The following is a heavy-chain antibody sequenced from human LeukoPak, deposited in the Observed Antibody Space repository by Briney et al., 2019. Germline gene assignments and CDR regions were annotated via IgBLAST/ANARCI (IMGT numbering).Heavy chain of an antibody. CDR3: TRWSEDGYNPADY. V-gene: IGHV3-23*01. CDR2: ISGSGGST. J-gene: IGHJ4*02. D-gene: IGHD5-24*01. CDR1: GFTFSSYA. Sequence: GGSLRLSCAASGFTFSSYAMSWVRQAPGKGLEWVSAISGSGGSTYYADSVKGRFTISRDNSKNTLYLQMNSLKAEDTAVFYCTRWSEDGYNPADYWGQGTLVTVSS.